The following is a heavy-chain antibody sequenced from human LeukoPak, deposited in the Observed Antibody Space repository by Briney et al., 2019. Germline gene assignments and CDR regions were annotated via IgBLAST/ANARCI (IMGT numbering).Heavy chain of an antibody. CDR3: ASYYASGSSRFDY. Sequence: SETLSLTCTVSGGSISSNDYYWGWIRQPPGKGLEWIGSIHYTGTTCFNPSLKSRVTIAVDTSKNHFSLKVNSVTAADTAVYYCASYYASGSSRFDYWGQGTLVTVSS. J-gene: IGHJ4*02. V-gene: IGHV4-39*01. D-gene: IGHD3-10*01. CDR1: GGSISSNDYY. CDR2: IHYTGTT.